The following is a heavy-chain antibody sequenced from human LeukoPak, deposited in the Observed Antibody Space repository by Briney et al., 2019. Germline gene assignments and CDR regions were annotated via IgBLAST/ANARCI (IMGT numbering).Heavy chain of an antibody. CDR3: AKAASSSWPSYYYGMDV. J-gene: IGHJ6*02. CDR1: GFTFSNHD. CDR2: ISGSGAST. Sequence: GSLRLSCAASGFTFSNHDMNWVRQAPGKGLEWVSIISGSGASTFYTDSVKGRFTISKDNSKNTVYLQMSSLRVDDTAVYYCAKAASSSWPSYYYGMDVWGQGTTVTVSS. D-gene: IGHD6-13*01. V-gene: IGHV3-23*01.